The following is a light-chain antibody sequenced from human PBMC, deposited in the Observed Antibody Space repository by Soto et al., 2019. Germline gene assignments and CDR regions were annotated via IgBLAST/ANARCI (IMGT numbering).Light chain of an antibody. Sequence: EIVLTQSPATLSLSPGERATLSCRASQSVSSYLAWYQQKPGQAPRLLIYDASNRATGIPARFSGSGSGTDFTLTISSLEPEDCAVYYCQQRSIWTPLTFGGGTKVEIK. CDR2: DAS. V-gene: IGKV3-11*01. J-gene: IGKJ4*01. CDR3: QQRSIWTPLT. CDR1: QSVSSY.